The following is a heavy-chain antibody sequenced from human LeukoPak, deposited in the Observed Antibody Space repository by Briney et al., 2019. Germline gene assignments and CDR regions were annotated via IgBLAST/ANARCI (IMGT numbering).Heavy chain of an antibody. CDR3: ARSASYYYGSGSSYSDY. V-gene: IGHV1-18*01. CDR2: IRAYNGNT. Sequence: GASVKVSCKASGYTFTSYGISWVRQAPGQGLEWMGWIRAYNGNTNYAQKLQGRVTMTTDTSTSTACMELRSLRSDDTAVYYCARSASYYYGSGSSYSDYWGQGTLVTVSS. D-gene: IGHD3-10*01. J-gene: IGHJ4*02. CDR1: GYTFTSYG.